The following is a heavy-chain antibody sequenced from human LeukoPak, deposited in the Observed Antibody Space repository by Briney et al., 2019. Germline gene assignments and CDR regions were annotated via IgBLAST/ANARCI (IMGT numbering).Heavy chain of an antibody. V-gene: IGHV3-7*01. CDR2: IKQDGSEK. CDR3: ARDLDSGWRGEPYFDY. D-gene: IGHD6-19*01. CDR1: GFAFSNYW. Sequence: GGSLRLSCAASGFAFSNYWMSWVRQAPGKGLEWVANIKQDGSEKYYVDSVKGRFTISRDNAKNSLYLQMNSLRAEDTAVYYCARDLDSGWRGEPYFDYWGQGTLVTVSS. J-gene: IGHJ4*02.